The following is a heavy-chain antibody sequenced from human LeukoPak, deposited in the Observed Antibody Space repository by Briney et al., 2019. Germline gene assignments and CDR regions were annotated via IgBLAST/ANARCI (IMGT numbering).Heavy chain of an antibody. CDR1: GFTFNGYA. V-gene: IGHV3-23*01. CDR2: ISGSGGNT. Sequence: GGSLRLSCAASGFTFNGYAMSWVRQAPGKGLEWVSTISGSGGNTYYADSVKGRFTISRDNSKNTLYLQMNSLRAEDTAVYYCAKDTIFGVVTSLYYFDYWGQGTLVTVSS. CDR3: AKDTIFGVVTSLYYFDY. D-gene: IGHD3-3*01. J-gene: IGHJ4*02.